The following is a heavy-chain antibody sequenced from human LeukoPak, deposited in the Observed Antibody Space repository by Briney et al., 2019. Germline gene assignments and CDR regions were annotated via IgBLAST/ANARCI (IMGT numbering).Heavy chain of an antibody. D-gene: IGHD2-8*01. V-gene: IGHV1-69*05. J-gene: IGHJ4*02. CDR3: AGENCTNGVCRFDY. CDR2: IIPIFGTA. CDR1: GGTFSSYA. Sequence: SVKVSCKASGGTFSSYAISWVRQAPGQGLEWMGRIIPIFGTANYAQKFQGRVTITTDESTSTAYMELSSLRSEDTAVYYCAGENCTNGVCRFDYWGQGTLVTVSS.